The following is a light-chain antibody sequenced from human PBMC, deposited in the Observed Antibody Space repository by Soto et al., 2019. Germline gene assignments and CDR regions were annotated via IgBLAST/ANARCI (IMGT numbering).Light chain of an antibody. Sequence: QSALTQPASVSGSPGQSITISCTGTSSDVGGYNYVSWYQQHPGKAPKLMIYEVSNRPSGVSNRFSGSKSGNTASLTISGLQAEDEADYYCTSCTSSSTQVVFGGGTKLTVL. CDR2: EVS. J-gene: IGLJ2*01. CDR1: SSDVGGYNY. CDR3: TSCTSSSTQVV. V-gene: IGLV2-14*01.